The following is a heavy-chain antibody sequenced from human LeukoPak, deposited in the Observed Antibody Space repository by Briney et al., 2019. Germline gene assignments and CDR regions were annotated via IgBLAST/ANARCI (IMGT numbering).Heavy chain of an antibody. CDR3: ARVGSIAEAYFDY. Sequence: TGGSLRLSCAASGVTFSSYGMHWVRQAPGKGLEWVAVIWYDGSNKYYADSVKGRFTISRDNSKNTLYLQMNSLRAEDTAVYYCARVGSIAEAYFDYWGQGTLVTVSS. J-gene: IGHJ4*02. CDR2: IWYDGSNK. CDR1: GVTFSSYG. V-gene: IGHV3-33*01. D-gene: IGHD6-6*01.